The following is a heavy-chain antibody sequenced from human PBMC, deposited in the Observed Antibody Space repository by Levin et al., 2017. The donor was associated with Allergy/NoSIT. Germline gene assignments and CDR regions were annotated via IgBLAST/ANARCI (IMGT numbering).Heavy chain of an antibody. CDR1: GFTFSSYS. J-gene: IGHJ4*02. CDR2: ISSSGDYI. CDR3: ARRVNSGYDCDY. Sequence: GESLKISCAASGFTFSSYSMSWVRQAPGKGLEWVSSISSSGDYIYYAESMKGRFTISRDNAKNSLYLQMNSLRVDDTAVYYCARRVNSGYDCDYWGQGTLVTVSS. D-gene: IGHD5-12*01. V-gene: IGHV3-21*01.